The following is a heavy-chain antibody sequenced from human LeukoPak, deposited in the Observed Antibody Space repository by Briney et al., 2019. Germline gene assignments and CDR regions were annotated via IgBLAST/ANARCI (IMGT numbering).Heavy chain of an antibody. V-gene: IGHV1-69*05. Sequence: GASVKVSCKASGYTFTGYYMHWVRQAPGQGLEWMGGIIPIFGTANYAQKFQGRVTITTDESTSTAYMELSSLRFEDTAVYYCARPSIVGATTGFDYWGQGTLVTVSS. CDR1: GYTFTGYY. CDR3: ARPSIVGATTGFDY. CDR2: IIPIFGTA. D-gene: IGHD1-26*01. J-gene: IGHJ4*02.